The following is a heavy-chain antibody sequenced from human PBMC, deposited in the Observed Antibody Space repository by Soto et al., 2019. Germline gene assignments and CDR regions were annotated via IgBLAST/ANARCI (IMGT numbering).Heavy chain of an antibody. CDR2: IYYSGST. J-gene: IGHJ4*02. CDR3: ARDEDYYDSSGYYLEY. CDR1: GGSISSYY. Sequence: SETLSLTCTVSGGSISSYYWSWIRQPPGKGLEWIGYIYYSGSTNYNPSLKSRVTISVDTSKNQFSLKLSSVTAADTAVYYCARDEDYYDSSGYYLEYWGQGTLVTVSS. V-gene: IGHV4-59*01. D-gene: IGHD3-22*01.